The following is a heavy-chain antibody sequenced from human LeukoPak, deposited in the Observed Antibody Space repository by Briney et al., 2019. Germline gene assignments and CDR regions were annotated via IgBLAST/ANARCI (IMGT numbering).Heavy chain of an antibody. Sequence: ASVKVSCKASGGTFSSYAISWVRQAPGQGLEWMGWISAYNDNTNYAQKLQGRVTMSTDTSTSTAYMELRSLRSDDTAVYYCAREGGSWFDPWGQGTLVTVSS. V-gene: IGHV1-18*01. J-gene: IGHJ5*02. CDR2: ISAYNDNT. CDR1: GGTFSSYA. D-gene: IGHD3-16*01. CDR3: AREGGSWFDP.